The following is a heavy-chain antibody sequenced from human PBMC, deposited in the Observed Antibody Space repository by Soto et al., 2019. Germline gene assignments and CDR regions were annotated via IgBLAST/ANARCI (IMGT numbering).Heavy chain of an antibody. CDR3: SRSLNS. Sequence: PGWSLRLSCAASGFTFSTYWMDWVRQTPGKGLEWVANINQDGSEKNYVDSVKGRFTIYRDNAKNSLYLQMSSLTAEDSALYYCSRSLNSWGQGTLVTASS. CDR2: INQDGSEK. V-gene: IGHV3-7*01. J-gene: IGHJ4*02. CDR1: GFTFSTYW.